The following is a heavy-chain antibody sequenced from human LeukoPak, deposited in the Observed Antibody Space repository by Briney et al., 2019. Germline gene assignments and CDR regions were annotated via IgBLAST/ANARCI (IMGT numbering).Heavy chain of an antibody. CDR3: ARLEEDLTLGVAGYWFVP. D-gene: IGHD3-16*01. J-gene: IGHJ5*02. Sequence: GESLKISCKGSGYSFTTHWIGWVRQLPGKGLEWMGIIYPDDSNTRYSPSFQGQVTLSADKSINTAYLQWSSLRASDTAMYYCARLEEDLTLGVAGYWFVPWGQGTLVTVS. CDR2: IYPDDSNT. V-gene: IGHV5-51*01. CDR1: GYSFTTHW.